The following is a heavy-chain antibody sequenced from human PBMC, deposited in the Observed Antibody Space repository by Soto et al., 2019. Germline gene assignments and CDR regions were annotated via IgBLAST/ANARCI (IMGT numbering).Heavy chain of an antibody. CDR2: INHSGST. J-gene: IGHJ2*01. D-gene: IGHD3-22*01. CDR3: ARPAKSHYYDSSGYYYSPRNWYFDL. Sequence: QVQLQQWGAGLLKPSETLSLTCAVYGGSFSGYYWSWIRQPPGKGLEWIGEINHSGSTNYNPSLKSRVTRSVDTSKNQFSLKLSSVTAADTAVYYCARPAKSHYYDSSGYYYSPRNWYFDLWGRGTLVTVSS. CDR1: GGSFSGYY. V-gene: IGHV4-34*01.